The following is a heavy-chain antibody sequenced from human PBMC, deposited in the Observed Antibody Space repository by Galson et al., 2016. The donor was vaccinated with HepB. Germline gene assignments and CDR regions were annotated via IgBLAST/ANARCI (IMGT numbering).Heavy chain of an antibody. Sequence: ETLSLTCTVSGGSVSSGSYNWNWIRQPPGKGLEWIGVIYYSGTTNYNPPPKSRVSISGDTSKNQFSLRLRSVSAADTAVYYCARELAAARKSWYFDLWGRGTLVTVSS. D-gene: IGHD6-6*01. CDR1: GGSVSSGSYN. CDR3: ARELAAARKSWYFDL. V-gene: IGHV4-61*01. CDR2: IYYSGTT. J-gene: IGHJ2*01.